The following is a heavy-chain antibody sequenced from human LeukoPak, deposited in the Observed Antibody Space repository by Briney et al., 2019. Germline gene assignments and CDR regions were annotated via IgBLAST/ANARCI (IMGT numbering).Heavy chain of an antibody. CDR2: INPNSGGT. Sequence: ASVKVSCKASGYTFTGYYMHWVRQAPGQGLEWMGWINPNSGGTNYAQKFQGRVTMTRDTSISTAYMELSRLRSDDTAVYYCARDPSYYYDSSGSSGYWGQGTLVTVSS. D-gene: IGHD3-22*01. CDR3: ARDPSYYYDSSGSSGY. V-gene: IGHV1-2*02. CDR1: GYTFTGYY. J-gene: IGHJ4*02.